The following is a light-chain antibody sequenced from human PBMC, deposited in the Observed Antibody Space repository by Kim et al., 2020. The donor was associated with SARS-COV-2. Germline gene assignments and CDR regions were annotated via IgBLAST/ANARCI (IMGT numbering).Light chain of an antibody. CDR1: SLRSYY. CDR3: NSRGSNDNVL. V-gene: IGLV3-19*01. Sequence: VALGHEVRITCQGDSLRSYYATWFQQKPGQAPIVFTCGKNHRPSRIPDRFSGSSSGDTASLTITGTQAGDEADYYCNSRGSNDNVLFGGGTKLTVL. J-gene: IGLJ2*01. CDR2: GKN.